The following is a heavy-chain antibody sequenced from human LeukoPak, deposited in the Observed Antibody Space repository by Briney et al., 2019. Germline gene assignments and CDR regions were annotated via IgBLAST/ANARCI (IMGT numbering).Heavy chain of an antibody. CDR2: ISGSGGST. J-gene: IGHJ4*02. Sequence: GGSLRLSCAASGFTFSSYAMSWVRQAPGKGLEWVSAISGSGGSTYYADSVKGRFTIPRDNSKNTLYLQMNSLRAEDTAVYYCAKDFETAGSTTVVTGYDCWGQGTLVTVSS. D-gene: IGHD4-23*01. V-gene: IGHV3-23*01. CDR1: GFTFSSYA. CDR3: AKDFETAGSTTVVTGYDC.